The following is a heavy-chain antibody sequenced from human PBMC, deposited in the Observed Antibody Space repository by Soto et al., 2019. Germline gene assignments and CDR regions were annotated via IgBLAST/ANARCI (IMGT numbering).Heavy chain of an antibody. V-gene: IGHV1-69*13. CDR2: IIPIFGTA. CDR3: ARDPPYCSGGSCYQDLYYYGKDV. D-gene: IGHD2-15*01. CDR1: GGTFSSYA. Sequence: SVKVSCKASGGTFSSYAISWVRQAPGQGLEWMGGIIPIFGTANYAQKFQGRVTITADESTSTAYMELSSLRSEDTAVYYCARDPPYCSGGSCYQDLYYYGKDVWGQGTTVTVSS. J-gene: IGHJ6*02.